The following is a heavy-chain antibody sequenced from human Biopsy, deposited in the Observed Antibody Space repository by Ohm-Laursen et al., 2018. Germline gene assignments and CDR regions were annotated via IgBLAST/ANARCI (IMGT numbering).Heavy chain of an antibody. V-gene: IGHV4-59*07. D-gene: IGHD3-3*01. Sequence: SDTLSLTCTVSDGSISSDYWSWIRQSPRQGLEWIGHISDRGTTNYNPSLRGRVTISVDTSKKQFSLRLSSVTAADTVVFFCARLYRLDDYWNDDPPDAFDVWGQGTMVTVSS. J-gene: IGHJ3*01. CDR2: ISDRGTT. CDR3: ARLYRLDDYWNDDPPDAFDV. CDR1: DGSISSDY.